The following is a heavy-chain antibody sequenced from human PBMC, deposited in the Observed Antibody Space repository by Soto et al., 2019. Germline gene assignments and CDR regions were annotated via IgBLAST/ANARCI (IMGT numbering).Heavy chain of an antibody. J-gene: IGHJ6*02. Sequence: EVQLVESGGGLVKPGGSLRLSCAASGFTFSSYSMNWVRQAPGKGLEWVSSISSSSSYIYYADSVKGRFTISRDNAKNSLYLQMNSLSAEDTAVYYCARDPTYSSGWYEREYYYYGMDVWGQGTTVTVSS. D-gene: IGHD6-19*01. V-gene: IGHV3-21*01. CDR3: ARDPTYSSGWYEREYYYYGMDV. CDR1: GFTFSSYS. CDR2: ISSSSSYI.